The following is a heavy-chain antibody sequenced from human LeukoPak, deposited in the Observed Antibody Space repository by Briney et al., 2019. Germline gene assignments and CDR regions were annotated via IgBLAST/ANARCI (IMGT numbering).Heavy chain of an antibody. V-gene: IGHV4-39*01. D-gene: IGHD2-21*01. Sequence: KTSETLSLTCTVSGGSINRSSYYWAWIRQPPGKGMERIGSMHPSESTYYNPSLRSRVTISVDTSKNQFSLSLTSVTAADRAVYYCARQPPYSSTFDVWGQGTMVSVSS. J-gene: IGHJ3*01. CDR3: ARQPPYSSTFDV. CDR2: MHPSEST. CDR1: GGSINRSSYY.